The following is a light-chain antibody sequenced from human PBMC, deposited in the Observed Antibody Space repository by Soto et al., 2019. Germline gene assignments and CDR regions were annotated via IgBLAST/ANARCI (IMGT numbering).Light chain of an antibody. J-gene: IGKJ5*01. V-gene: IGKV3-20*01. CDR3: QQYGNSPRSIT. CDR1: QTVTSNF. CDR2: GAS. Sequence: EPVLTQSPGTLSLSPGERATLSCRASQTVTSNFLAWYQEKPGQAPRLLIYGASSRATGIPDRFSGSGSGTDFTLTINRLEPEDFAVYYCQQYGNSPRSITFGQGTRREIK.